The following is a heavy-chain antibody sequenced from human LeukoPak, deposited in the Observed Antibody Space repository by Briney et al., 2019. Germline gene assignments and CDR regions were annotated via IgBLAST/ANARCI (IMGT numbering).Heavy chain of an antibody. CDR2: IYYSGST. CDR3: ASLYGDYRRENYYYYGMDV. Sequence: PSETLSLTCTVSGGSISSYYWSWIRQPPGKGLEWIGYIYYSGSTNYNPSLKSRVTISVDTSKNQFSLKLSSVTAADTAVYYCASLYGDYRRENYYYYGMDVWGQGPRSPSP. D-gene: IGHD4-17*01. V-gene: IGHV4-59*08. J-gene: IGHJ6*02. CDR1: GGSISSYY.